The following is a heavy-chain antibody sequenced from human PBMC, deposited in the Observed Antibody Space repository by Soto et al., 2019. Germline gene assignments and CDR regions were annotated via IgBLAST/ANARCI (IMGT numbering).Heavy chain of an antibody. D-gene: IGHD1-1*01. J-gene: IGHJ4*02. CDR2: IYYNGKT. Sequence: QVQLQESGPGLVRPSQTLSLTCNVPGGSISRGAAGSYWSWIRQVPGKGLEWIAYIYYNGKTYYNPSLKSRPTIAIGPSDNQFSRKLTSVTAAGTAIYCCASGHDANKARYWGQGTLVTVSS. V-gene: IGHV4-31*03. CDR3: ASGHDANKARY. CDR1: GGSISRGAAGSY.